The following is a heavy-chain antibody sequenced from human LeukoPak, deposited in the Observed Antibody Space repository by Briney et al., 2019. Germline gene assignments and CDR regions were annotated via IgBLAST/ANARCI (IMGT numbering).Heavy chain of an antibody. CDR2: FDPEDGET. Sequence: ASVKVSCKVSGYSLTELSMHWVRQAPGKGLEWMGGFDPEDGETIYAQKFQGRVTMTEDTSTDTAYMELSSLRSEDTAVYYCATGELNYVGGPPPTPFDYWGQGTLVTVSS. CDR1: GYSLTELS. J-gene: IGHJ4*02. D-gene: IGHD1-7*01. CDR3: ATGELNYVGGPPPTPFDY. V-gene: IGHV1-24*01.